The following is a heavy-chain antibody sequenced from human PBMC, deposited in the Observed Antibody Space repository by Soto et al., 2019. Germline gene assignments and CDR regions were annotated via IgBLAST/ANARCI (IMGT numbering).Heavy chain of an antibody. CDR1: EDTFRNYA. CDR3: ATVLRGVVNWFDP. D-gene: IGHD3-10*01. Sequence: QVELVQSGAEVKKPGSSVKVSCQASEDTFRNYAISWVRQAPGQGLEWMGGIIPIFGTANYAQKFQGRVTITADTSANTVYLELSSLRSEDTAVYYCATVLRGVVNWFDPWGQGTLVTVSS. CDR2: IIPIFGTA. J-gene: IGHJ5*02. V-gene: IGHV1-69*06.